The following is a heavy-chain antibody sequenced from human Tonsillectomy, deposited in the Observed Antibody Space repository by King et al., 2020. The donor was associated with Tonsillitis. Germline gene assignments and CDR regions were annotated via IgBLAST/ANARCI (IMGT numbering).Heavy chain of an antibody. CDR3: ARDQDANSNSWGYYYYYYMDG. D-gene: IGHD3-16*01. CDR2: ISYVGSNK. Sequence: VQLVESGGGVVQPGRSLRLSCAASGFTFSTYGMHWVRQAPGKGLEGGAVISYVGSNKYYADSVKGRFTISRDNSKNTLFLHVNSLSAEDTAVYYCARDQDANSNSWGYYYYYYMDGWGKGTTVTVSS. CDR1: GFTFSTYG. V-gene: IGHV3-30*04. J-gene: IGHJ6*03.